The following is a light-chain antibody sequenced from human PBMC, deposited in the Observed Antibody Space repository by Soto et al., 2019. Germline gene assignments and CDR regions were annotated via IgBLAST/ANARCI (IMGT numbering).Light chain of an antibody. V-gene: IGKV3-11*01. CDR1: QSVSNY. Sequence: VLTQSAAPLSLSQGERATLSCRASQSVSNYVAWYQQKPGPAPRLLIYDASNRATGIPARFSCSGSGTDFTLTISSLEPEDLAVYYCQQRSNWLFGPGTKVDIK. CDR3: QQRSNWL. CDR2: DAS. J-gene: IGKJ3*01.